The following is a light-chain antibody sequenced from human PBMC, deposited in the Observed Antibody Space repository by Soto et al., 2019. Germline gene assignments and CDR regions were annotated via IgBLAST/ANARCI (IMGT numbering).Light chain of an antibody. Sequence: EIVLTQSPANLSLSPGDRATLSCRASQSVSSYLAWYQQKPGQAPRLLIYDASNRATGIPARFSGSGSGTDFTLTISSLEPEDFAVYYCQQRTNWSSVTFCGGTKVEIK. J-gene: IGKJ4*01. CDR3: QQRTNWSSVT. V-gene: IGKV3-11*01. CDR2: DAS. CDR1: QSVSSY.